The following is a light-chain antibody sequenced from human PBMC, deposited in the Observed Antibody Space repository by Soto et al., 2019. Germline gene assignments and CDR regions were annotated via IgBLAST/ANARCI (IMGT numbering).Light chain of an antibody. CDR1: ALTKQY. CDR2: KDT. Sequence: SYELTQSPSVSVSPGQTARLTCSGDALTKQYAHWYQQRPGQAPILVIYKDTERPSGIPERFSGSTSGTTVTLTINAVQAEDEADYYCQSANSSGAYPVFGAGTKVTVL. V-gene: IGLV3-25*02. CDR3: QSANSSGAYPV. J-gene: IGLJ1*01.